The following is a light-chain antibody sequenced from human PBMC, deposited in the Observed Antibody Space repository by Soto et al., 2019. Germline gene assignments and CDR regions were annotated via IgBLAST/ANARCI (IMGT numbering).Light chain of an antibody. Sequence: DIQMPQSPSTLSASIGDSVTITCRARQSISSWLAWYQQKPGRAHKVLIYKASSLESGVPSRFSGSGSGTEFTLTISRLQPDDFATYYCKQYASSPRTVGKGNKVAIK. CDR1: QSISSW. V-gene: IGKV1-5*03. CDR2: KAS. CDR3: KQYASSPRT. J-gene: IGKJ1*01.